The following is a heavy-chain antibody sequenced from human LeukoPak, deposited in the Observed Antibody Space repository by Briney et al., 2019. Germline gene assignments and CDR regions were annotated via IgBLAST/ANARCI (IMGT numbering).Heavy chain of an antibody. CDR1: RFIFSSYH. CDR2: ISSSSSYI. V-gene: IGHV3-21*01. J-gene: IGHJ4*02. CDR3: ARYGSGTTAPLDY. Sequence: GGSLRLSCAASRFIFSSYHMHWVRQPPGKGLEWVSSISSSSSYIYYADSVKGRFTISRDNAKNSLYLQMNSLRAEDTAVYYCARYGSGTTAPLDYWGQGTLVTVSS. D-gene: IGHD3-10*01.